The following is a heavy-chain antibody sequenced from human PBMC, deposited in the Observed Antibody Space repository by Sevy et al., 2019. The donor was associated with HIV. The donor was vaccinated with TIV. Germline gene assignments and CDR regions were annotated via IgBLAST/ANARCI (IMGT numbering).Heavy chain of an antibody. V-gene: IGHV1-18*01. J-gene: IGHJ4*02. CDR3: VREAYCGGDCPMYFDY. Sequence: ASVKVSCKTSGYSFSNYGITWVRQAPGLGLEWMGWISVYNGHTNYAQKFQGRVTMTTDRSTSTVYMDLRRLRSDDTAVYYCVREAYCGGDCPMYFDYWGQGTLVTVSS. CDR1: GYSFSNYG. CDR2: ISVYNGHT. D-gene: IGHD2-21*02.